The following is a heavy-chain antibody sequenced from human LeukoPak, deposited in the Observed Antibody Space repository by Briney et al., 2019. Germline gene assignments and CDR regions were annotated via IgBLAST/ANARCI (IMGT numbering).Heavy chain of an antibody. CDR1: GGSISSSNW. CDR3: ARDPYSGAYGDTYYYYMDV. Sequence: SETLSLTCAVSGGSISSSNWWSWVRQPPGKGLEWIGEIYHSGSTNYNPSLKSRVTISVDKSKNQFSLKLSSVTAADTAVYYCARDPYSGAYGDTYYYYMDVWGKGTTVTISS. J-gene: IGHJ6*03. CDR2: IYHSGST. D-gene: IGHD1-26*01. V-gene: IGHV4-4*02.